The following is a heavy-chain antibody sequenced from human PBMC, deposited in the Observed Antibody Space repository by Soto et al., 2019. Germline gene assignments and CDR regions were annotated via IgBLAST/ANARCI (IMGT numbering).Heavy chain of an antibody. Sequence: PGGSLRLSCAASGFTFSSYSMNWVRQAPGKGLEWVSSISSSSYIYYADSVKGRFTISRDNAKNSLYLQMNSLRAEDTAVYYCARGLHDSSGYYGRDYWGRGTLVTVSS. J-gene: IGHJ4*02. V-gene: IGHV3-21*01. CDR1: GFTFSSYS. CDR3: ARGLHDSSGYYGRDY. D-gene: IGHD3-22*01. CDR2: ISSSSYI.